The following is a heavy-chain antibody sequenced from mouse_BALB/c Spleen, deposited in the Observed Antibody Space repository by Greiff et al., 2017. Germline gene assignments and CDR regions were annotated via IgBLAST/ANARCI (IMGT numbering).Heavy chain of an antibody. D-gene: IGHD2-4*01. J-gene: IGHJ4*01. CDR1: GYSITSDYA. V-gene: IGHV3-2*02. Sequence: EVQLKESGPGLVKPSQSLSLTCTVTGYSITSDYAWNWIRQFPGNKLEWMGYISYSGSTSYNPSLKSRISITRDTSKNQFFLQLNSVTTEDTATYYCARWTSTMITWDYAMDYWGQGTSVTVSS. CDR3: ARWTSTMITWDYAMDY. CDR2: ISYSGST.